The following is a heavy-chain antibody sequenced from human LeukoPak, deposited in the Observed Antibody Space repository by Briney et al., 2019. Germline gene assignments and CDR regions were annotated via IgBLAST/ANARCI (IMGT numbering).Heavy chain of an antibody. CDR2: ISGSGGST. Sequence: GGSLRLSCAASGFTFSSYAMSWVRQPPGKGLEWVSAISGSGGSTYYADSVKGRFTISRDNSKNTLYLQMNSLRAEDTAVYFCAKGSGYSYGYGFDYWGQGTLVTVSS. J-gene: IGHJ4*02. CDR1: GFTFSSYA. CDR3: AKGSGYSYGYGFDY. V-gene: IGHV3-23*01. D-gene: IGHD5-18*01.